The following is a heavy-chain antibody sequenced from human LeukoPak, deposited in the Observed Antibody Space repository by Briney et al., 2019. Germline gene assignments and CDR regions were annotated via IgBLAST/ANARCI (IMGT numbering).Heavy chain of an antibody. CDR2: INPNSGGT. J-gene: IGHJ3*02. Sequence: ASVKVSCKASGYTFTGYYMHWVRQAPGQGLEWMGWINPNSGGTNYAQQFQGRVTMTWDTSVSTAYMELSRLTSDDTAMYYCARFGVVTNDAFDIWGQGTMVTISS. CDR3: ARFGVVTNDAFDI. V-gene: IGHV1-2*02. CDR1: GYTFTGYY. D-gene: IGHD3-3*01.